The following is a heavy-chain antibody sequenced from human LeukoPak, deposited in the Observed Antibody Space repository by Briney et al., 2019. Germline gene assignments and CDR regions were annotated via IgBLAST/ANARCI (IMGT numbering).Heavy chain of an antibody. D-gene: IGHD3-10*01. CDR3: ARVGTYYRSLDP. CDR1: GGSINDAS. V-gene: IGHV4-59*01. Sequence: SETLSLTCIVSGGSINDASWNWIRKPPGQGLEWIGYIYHSGGTNYNPSLKSRVTISLDTSKNQFSLKLSSVTATDTAVYYCARVGTYYRSLDPWGQGTLVTVSS. CDR2: IYHSGGT. J-gene: IGHJ5*02.